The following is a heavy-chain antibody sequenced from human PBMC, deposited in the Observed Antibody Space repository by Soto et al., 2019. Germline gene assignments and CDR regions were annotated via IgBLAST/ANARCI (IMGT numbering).Heavy chain of an antibody. CDR1: GFTVSSNY. CDR3: AREVAGYDSSGYYSRYYYGMDV. CDR2: IYSGGST. Sequence: EVQLVETGGGLIQPGGSLRLSCAASGFTVSSNYMSWVRQAPGKGLEWVAVIYSGGSTYYADSVKGRFTISRDNSKNTLYLQMNSLRAEDTAVYYCAREVAGYDSSGYYSRYYYGMDVWGQGTTVTVSS. V-gene: IGHV3-53*02. J-gene: IGHJ6*02. D-gene: IGHD3-22*01.